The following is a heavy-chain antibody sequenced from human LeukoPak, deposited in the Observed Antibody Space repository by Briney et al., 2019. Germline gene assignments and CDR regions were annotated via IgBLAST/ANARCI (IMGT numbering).Heavy chain of an antibody. D-gene: IGHD6-19*01. CDR2: IYHSGST. J-gene: IGHJ4*02. CDR3: ARGGSSGWPLDY. Sequence: SETLSLTCTVSGGSISSGGYYWSWIRQPPGKGLEWIGYIYHSGSTYYNPSLKSRVTISVDRSKNQFSLKLSSVTAADTAVYYCARGGSSGWPLDYWGQGTLVTVSS. CDR1: GGSISSGGYY. V-gene: IGHV4-30-2*01.